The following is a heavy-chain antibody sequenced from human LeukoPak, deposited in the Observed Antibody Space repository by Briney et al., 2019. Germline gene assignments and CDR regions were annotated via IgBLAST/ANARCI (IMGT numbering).Heavy chain of an antibody. J-gene: IGHJ1*01. CDR1: GGTFSNYA. Sequence: VASVKVSCKASGGTFSNYAIRRVRQAPGQGLEWMGAIIPIFGTANYAQKFQGRVTITADESTSTAYMELSSLRSEDTAVYYCARILSSSWYEYFHHWGRGTLVTVSS. V-gene: IGHV1-69*13. D-gene: IGHD6-19*01. CDR3: ARILSSSWYEYFHH. CDR2: IIPIFGTA.